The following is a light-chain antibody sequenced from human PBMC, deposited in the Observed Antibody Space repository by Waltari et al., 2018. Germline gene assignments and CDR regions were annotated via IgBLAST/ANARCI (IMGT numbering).Light chain of an antibody. J-gene: IGKJ5*01. CDR3: QQAKSFPIT. CDR2: AAY. Sequence: DIQMTQSPSSVSAYIGDRVTITCRASQGIDNWLAWYQQKPGKAPKLLISAAYNLHSGVPSRFSGSRSETEFTLTINNLQPEDFATYFCQQAKSFPITFGQGTQLEIK. V-gene: IGKV1-12*01. CDR1: QGIDNW.